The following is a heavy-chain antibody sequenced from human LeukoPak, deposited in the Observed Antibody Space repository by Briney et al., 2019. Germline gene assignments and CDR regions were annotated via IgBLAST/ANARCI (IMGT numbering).Heavy chain of an antibody. D-gene: IGHD2-21*02. Sequence: GGSLRLSCTVSGFIFNNAWMSWVRQAPGKGLEWVGRIKSKTDGGTTDYAAPVKGRFTISRDDSKNTLYLQMNSLKTEDTAVYYCTTRVTAFDYWGQGTLVTVSS. J-gene: IGHJ4*02. CDR3: TTRVTAFDY. V-gene: IGHV3-15*01. CDR2: IKSKTDGGTT. CDR1: GFIFNNAW.